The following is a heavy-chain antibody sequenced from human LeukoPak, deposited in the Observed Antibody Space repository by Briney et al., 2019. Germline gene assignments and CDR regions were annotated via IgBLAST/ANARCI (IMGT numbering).Heavy chain of an antibody. D-gene: IGHD4-17*01. J-gene: IGHJ5*02. Sequence: PSETLSLTCTVSGGSISGHDWSWIRQSPGKGLEWIGYIFYSGSTNYNPSLKSRMTISVDTSKDQFSLTLRSVTPADTAVYYCARDLGEYDYGDYGWFDPWGQGIRVTVSS. CDR3: ARDLGEYDYGDYGWFDP. V-gene: IGHV4-59*11. CDR2: IFYSGST. CDR1: GGSISGHD.